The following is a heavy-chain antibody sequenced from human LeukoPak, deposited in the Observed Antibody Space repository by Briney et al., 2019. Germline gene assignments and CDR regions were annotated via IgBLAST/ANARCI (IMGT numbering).Heavy chain of an antibody. J-gene: IGHJ4*02. CDR3: ARLIAAAGSYFDY. Sequence: GGSLRLSCAASGFTFSSYAMHWVRQAPGKGLEWVADISYDGSNKYYADSVKGRFTISRDNSKNTLYLQMNSLRAEDTAVYYCARLIAAAGSYFDYWGQGTLVTVSS. CDR1: GFTFSSYA. D-gene: IGHD6-13*01. V-gene: IGHV3-30-3*01. CDR2: ISYDGSNK.